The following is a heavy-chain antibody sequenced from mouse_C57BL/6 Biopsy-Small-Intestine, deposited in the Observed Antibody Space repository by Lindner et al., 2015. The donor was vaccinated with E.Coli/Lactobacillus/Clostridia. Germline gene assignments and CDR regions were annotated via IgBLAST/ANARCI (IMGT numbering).Heavy chain of an antibody. V-gene: IGHV14-1*01. CDR3: TTGGYWYFDV. Sequence: VQLQESGAELVRPGASVKLSCTASGFNIKDYYMHWVKQRPEQGLEWIGRIDPENGDTEYAPKFQGKATMTTDPSSNTAYLQLTSLTSEDTAVYYCTTGGYWYFDVWDTGTTVTVSS. CDR2: IDPENGDT. J-gene: IGHJ1*03. CDR1: GFNIKDYY.